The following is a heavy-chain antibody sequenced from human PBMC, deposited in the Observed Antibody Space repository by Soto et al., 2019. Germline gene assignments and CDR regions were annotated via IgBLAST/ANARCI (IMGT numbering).Heavy chain of an antibody. J-gene: IGHJ4*02. CDR3: ATYRGRGSYSGY. V-gene: IGHV1-18*01. CDR2: ISAYNGNT. Sequence: QAPGQGLEWMGWISAYNGNTNYAQKFQGRVTMTTDTSTSTAYLELRSLRSDDTAIYYCATYRGRGSYSGYWGQGTLVTVSS. D-gene: IGHD1-26*01.